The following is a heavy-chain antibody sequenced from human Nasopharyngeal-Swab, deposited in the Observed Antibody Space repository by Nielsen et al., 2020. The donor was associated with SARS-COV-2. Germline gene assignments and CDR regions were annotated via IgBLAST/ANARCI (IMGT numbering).Heavy chain of an antibody. CDR3: ARARGAYGDYYYYYYTDV. Sequence: SPTLSLTCAISGDSVSSSSAAWNWIRQSPSRGPEWLGRTYYRSKWYNDYAVSVKSRITINPDTSKNQFSLHLNSVTPEDTAVYYCARARGAYGDYYYYYYTDVWGKGTTVTVSS. J-gene: IGHJ6*03. CDR2: TYYRSKWYN. V-gene: IGHV6-1*01. D-gene: IGHD4-17*01. CDR1: GDSVSSSSAA.